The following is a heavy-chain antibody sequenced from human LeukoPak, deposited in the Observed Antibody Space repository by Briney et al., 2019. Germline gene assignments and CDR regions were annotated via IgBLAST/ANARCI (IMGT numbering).Heavy chain of an antibody. CDR1: GYSFTSYW. Sequence: GESLKISCKGSGYSFTSYWIGWVRQMPGKGLEWMGIIYPGDSDTRYSPSFQGQVTISADKSISTAYLQWSSLKASDTAMYYCASGSQLRWGGLVRIGDAFDIWGQGTMVTVSS. V-gene: IGHV5-51*01. CDR2: IYPGDSDT. D-gene: IGHD4-23*01. J-gene: IGHJ3*02. CDR3: ASGSQLRWGGLVRIGDAFDI.